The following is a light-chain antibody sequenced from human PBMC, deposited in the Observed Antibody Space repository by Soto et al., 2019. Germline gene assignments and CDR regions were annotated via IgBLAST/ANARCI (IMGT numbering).Light chain of an antibody. CDR3: QSYDSNLGVV. CDR1: SSNIGAGYD. CDR2: GST. Sequence: QLVLTQPPSVSGAPGQRVTISCTGSSSNIGAGYDVHWYQHLPGTAPKLLIYGSTNRPSGVPDRFSGSKSGTSASLAITGLQAEDEADYYCQSYDSNLGVVFGGGTKLTVL. V-gene: IGLV1-40*01. J-gene: IGLJ2*01.